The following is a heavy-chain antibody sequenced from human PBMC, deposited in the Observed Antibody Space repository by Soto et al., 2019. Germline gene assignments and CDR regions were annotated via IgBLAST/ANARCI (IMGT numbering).Heavy chain of an antibody. J-gene: IGHJ2*01. D-gene: IGHD2-15*01. V-gene: IGHV1-2*04. CDR2: INPNSGDT. CDR1: GYIFTGYY. CDR3: ARTDGGPDWYFDL. Sequence: QVQLVQSGAEVKKPGASVKVSCKASGYIFTGYYMHWVRQAPGQGLEWMGWINPNSGDTNYAQKFQAWVTMTRDTSISTAYMEQSRLKSDDTAVYYCARTDGGPDWYFDLWGRGTLVTVSS.